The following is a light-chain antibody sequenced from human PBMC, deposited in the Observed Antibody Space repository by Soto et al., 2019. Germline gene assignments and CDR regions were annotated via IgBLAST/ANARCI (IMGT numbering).Light chain of an antibody. V-gene: IGLV2-14*02. CDR2: EGG. Sequence: QSVLTQPASVSGSPGQSITISCTGTSSDVGNYNLVSWYQQYPGKAPKLMIYEGGKRPSGVSNRFSGSKSGNTASLTISGLQAEDEADYYCSSYTSSSTYVFGTGTKVTVL. J-gene: IGLJ1*01. CDR1: SSDVGNYNL. CDR3: SSYTSSSTYV.